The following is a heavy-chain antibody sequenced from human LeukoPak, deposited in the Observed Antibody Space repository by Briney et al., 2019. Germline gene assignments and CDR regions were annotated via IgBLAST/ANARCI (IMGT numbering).Heavy chain of an antibody. CDR1: GFTFSSYE. CDR2: MSGSGGST. J-gene: IGHJ4*02. V-gene: IGHV3-23*01. CDR3: AKVQYYYGSGTQDY. Sequence: GGSLRLSCAASGFTFSSYEMNWVRQVPGKGLEWVSSMSGSGGSTYYADSVKGRFTISRDNSKNTLYLQMNSLRAEDTAVYYCAKVQYYYGSGTQDYWGQGTLVTVSS. D-gene: IGHD3-10*01.